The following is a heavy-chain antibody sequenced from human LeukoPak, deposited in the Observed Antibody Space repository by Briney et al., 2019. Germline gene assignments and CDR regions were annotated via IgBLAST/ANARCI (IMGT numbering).Heavy chain of an antibody. J-gene: IGHJ4*02. CDR3: ARGPYIVAPSWFDY. Sequence: GGSLRLSCAASGHTFSTYGMHWVRQAPGKGLEWVAVIWYDGTNKYYADSVKGRFTISRDNSKNTLYLQMNSLRAEDTAVYYCARGPYIVAPSWFDYWGQGTLVTVSS. D-gene: IGHD5-12*01. CDR1: GHTFSTYG. CDR2: IWYDGTNK. V-gene: IGHV3-33*01.